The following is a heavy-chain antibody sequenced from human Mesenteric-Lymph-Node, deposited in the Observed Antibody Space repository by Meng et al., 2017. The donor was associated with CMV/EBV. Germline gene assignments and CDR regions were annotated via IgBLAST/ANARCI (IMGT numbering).Heavy chain of an antibody. Sequence: GPFRGDNWSWNRQPPRKGLEWIGENNHNGNTNQNPSLKGRVTISVDTSKDQFSLKLSSVTAADTAVYYCARGGSSMTTGKVVNWFDPWGQGTLVTVSS. V-gene: IGHV4-34*13. CDR3: ARGGSSMTTGKVVNWFDP. J-gene: IGHJ5*02. D-gene: IGHD4-11*01. CDR2: NNHNGNT. CDR1: GPFRGDN.